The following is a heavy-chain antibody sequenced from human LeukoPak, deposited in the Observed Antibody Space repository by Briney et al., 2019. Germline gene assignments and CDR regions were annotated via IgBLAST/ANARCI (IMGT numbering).Heavy chain of an antibody. CDR3: AKVPVWQQLVDY. V-gene: IGHV3-23*01. J-gene: IGHJ4*02. Sequence: GGSLRLSCAASGFTFSSYSMSWVRQARGKGLGWVSGITVTGDTYYADSLKGRFTISRDNSRNTLYLQMNSLRADDTAVYYCAKVPVWQQLVDYWGQGTLVTVSS. D-gene: IGHD6-13*01. CDR2: ITVTGDT. CDR1: GFTFSSYS.